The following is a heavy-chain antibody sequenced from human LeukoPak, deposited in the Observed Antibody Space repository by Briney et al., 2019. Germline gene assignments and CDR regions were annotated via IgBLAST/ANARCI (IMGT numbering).Heavy chain of an antibody. V-gene: IGHV4-34*01. CDR3: AREGTESQTVAFDI. Sequence: SETLSLTCAVYGGSFSGCYWGWIRQPPGKGLEWIGSIYSSGSTYYNPSLKSRVTISVDTSKNQFSLKLTSVTAADTAVYYCAREGTESQTVAFDIWGQGTMVTVSS. D-gene: IGHD1-1*01. CDR1: GGSFSGCY. J-gene: IGHJ3*02. CDR2: IYSSGST.